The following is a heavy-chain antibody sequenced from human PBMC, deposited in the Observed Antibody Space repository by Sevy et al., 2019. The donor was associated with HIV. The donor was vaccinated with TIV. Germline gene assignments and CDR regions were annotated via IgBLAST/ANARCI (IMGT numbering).Heavy chain of an antibody. CDR2: INRDGSST. Sequence: GGSLRLSCAASGFTFRSDWMHWVRQAPGKGLVWVSRINRDGSSTAYADSVKGRFTISRDNAKNTLYLQMNSLRAEDTSVYYCLSEWGDWFDPWGQGTLVTVSS. V-gene: IGHV3-74*01. D-gene: IGHD3-3*01. CDR3: LSEWGDWFDP. J-gene: IGHJ5*02. CDR1: GFTFRSDW.